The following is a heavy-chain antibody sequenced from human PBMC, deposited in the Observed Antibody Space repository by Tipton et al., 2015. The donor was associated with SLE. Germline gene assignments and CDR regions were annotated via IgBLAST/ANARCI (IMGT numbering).Heavy chain of an antibody. CDR1: GFTFSSYE. CDR3: AREGPTVTTPKDYLDY. CDR2: ISSSGSTI. J-gene: IGHJ4*02. V-gene: IGHV3-48*03. D-gene: IGHD4-17*01. Sequence: SLRLSCAASGFTFSSYEMNWVRQAPGKGLEWVSYISSSGSTIYYADSVKGRFTISRDNAKNSLYLQMNSLRAEDTAVYYCAREGPTVTTPKDYLDYWGQGTLVTVSS.